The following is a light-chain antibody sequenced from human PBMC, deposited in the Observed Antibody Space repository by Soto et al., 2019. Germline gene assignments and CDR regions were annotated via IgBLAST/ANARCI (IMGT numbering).Light chain of an antibody. CDR3: CSYAGSYSYV. CDR1: SSDVDGYNY. CDR2: DVS. J-gene: IGLJ1*01. V-gene: IGLV2-11*01. Sequence: QSALTQPRSVSGSPGQSVTISCTGTSSDVDGYNYVSWYQQHPGKAPKLMIYDVSKRPSGVPDRFSGSKSGNTASLTISGHQAEDEADYYCCSYAGSYSYVFGTGTKVTVL.